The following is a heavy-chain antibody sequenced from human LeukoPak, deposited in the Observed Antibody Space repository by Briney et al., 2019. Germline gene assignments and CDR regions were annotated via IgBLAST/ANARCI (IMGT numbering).Heavy chain of an antibody. Sequence: ASVKVSCKASGYTFTSYGISWVRQAPGQGLEWMGWISAYNGNTNYAQKLQGRVTMTTDTSTSTAYMELRSLRSDDTAVYYCARDILLYCSSTSCSDANFDHWGQGTLVTVSS. J-gene: IGHJ4*02. CDR1: GYTFTSYG. V-gene: IGHV1-18*01. CDR3: ARDILLYCSSTSCSDANFDH. D-gene: IGHD2-2*01. CDR2: ISAYNGNT.